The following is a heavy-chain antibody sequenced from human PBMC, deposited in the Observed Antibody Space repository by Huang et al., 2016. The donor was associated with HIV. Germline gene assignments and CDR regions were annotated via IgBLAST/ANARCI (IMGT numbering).Heavy chain of an antibody. D-gene: IGHD3-3*01. CDR3: AHRQTYDFWSGSFDS. CDR1: GFSITTDGAG. V-gene: IGHV2-5*02. Sequence: QITLKESGPTLVKPTQTLTLTCTFSGFSITTDGAGVGWIRQPPGKALAWLALIFWDDDKRYSPSLKNRLSITKDTSKNQVVLTMTNMDPVDTATYFCAHRQTYDFWSGSFDSWGQGTLVTVSS. CDR2: IFWDDDK. J-gene: IGHJ4*02.